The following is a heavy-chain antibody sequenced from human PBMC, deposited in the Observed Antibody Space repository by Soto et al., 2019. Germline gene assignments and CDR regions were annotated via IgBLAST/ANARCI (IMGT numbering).Heavy chain of an antibody. V-gene: IGHV1-46*01. J-gene: IGHJ6*02. D-gene: IGHD6-19*01. CDR2: INPSGGST. CDR3: ARTGLVQGYGMDV. CDR1: GYTFTSYY. Sequence: QVQLVQSGAEVKKPGASVKVSCKASGYTFTSYYMHWVRQAPGQGLEWMGIINPSGGSTSYAQKFQGRVTMTRDTSTSTVYMELSSLRSEDTAVHYCARTGLVQGYGMDVWGQGTTVTVSS.